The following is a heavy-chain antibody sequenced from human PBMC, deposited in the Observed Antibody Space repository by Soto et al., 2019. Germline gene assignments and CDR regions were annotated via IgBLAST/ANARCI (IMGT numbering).Heavy chain of an antibody. CDR3: AKDQGYCSGGSCFDYYYGMDV. D-gene: IGHD2-15*01. CDR2: ISGSGGST. J-gene: IGHJ6*02. Sequence: EVQLLESGGGLVQPGGSLRLSCAASGFTFSSYAMSWVRQAPGKGLEWVSAISGSGGSTYYADSVKGRFTISRDNSKNTLYLQMNSLRAEDTAVYYCAKDQGYCSGGSCFDYYYGMDVWVQGTTVTVSS. CDR1: GFTFSSYA. V-gene: IGHV3-23*01.